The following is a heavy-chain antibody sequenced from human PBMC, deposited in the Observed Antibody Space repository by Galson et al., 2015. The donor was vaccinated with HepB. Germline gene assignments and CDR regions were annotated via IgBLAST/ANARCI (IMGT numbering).Heavy chain of an antibody. CDR1: GFTFSSYA. CDR2: ISGSGGST. D-gene: IGHD2-2*01. V-gene: IGHV3-23*01. J-gene: IGHJ6*03. Sequence: SLRLSCAASGFTFSSYAMSWVRQAPGKGLEWVSAISGSGGSTYYADSVKGRFTISRDNSKNTLYLQMNSLRAEDTAVYYCAKDGVDCSRSSCYLIHYYYDYSMDVWGKGTTVTVSS. CDR3: AKDGVDCSRSSCYLIHYYYDYSMDV.